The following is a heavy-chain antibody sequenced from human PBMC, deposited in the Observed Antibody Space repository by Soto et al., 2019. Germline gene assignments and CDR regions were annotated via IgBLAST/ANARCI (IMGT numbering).Heavy chain of an antibody. CDR2: IKSKGDGGAT. D-gene: IGHD2-8*01. CDR3: TTAMVVYGMDV. J-gene: IGHJ6*02. V-gene: IGHV3-15*05. Sequence: EVQLVESGGGLVKPGESLRLSCAASGFTFSTAWMSWVRQARGKGLEWVGRIKSKGDGGATDYGAPVKGRFTISRDDSKNTLYLQMNSLNIEDTAVYYCTTAMVVYGMDVWGQGTTVTVSS. CDR1: GFTFSTAW.